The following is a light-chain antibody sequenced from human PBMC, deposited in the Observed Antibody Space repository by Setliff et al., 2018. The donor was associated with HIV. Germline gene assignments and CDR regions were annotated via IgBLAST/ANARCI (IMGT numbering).Light chain of an antibody. CDR1: GRDLGGFNF. Sequence: QSALAQPASVSGSPGQSVSISCTGSGRDLGGFNFVSWYRQYPGKAPQLIIYEVTNRPSGVSSRFSGSKSGNTASPTISGLQAEDEADYYCGSCTSTSPCAFGTGTKVTV. CDR3: GSCTSTSPCA. V-gene: IGLV2-14*01. CDR2: EVT. J-gene: IGLJ1*01.